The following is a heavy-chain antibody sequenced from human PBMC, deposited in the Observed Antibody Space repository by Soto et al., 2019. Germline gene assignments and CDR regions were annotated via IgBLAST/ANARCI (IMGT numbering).Heavy chain of an antibody. Sequence: GGSLRLSCAASGFTFRSYAMSWVRQAPGKGLEWVSAISGSGGSTYYADSVKGRFTISRDNSKNTLYLQMNSLRAEDTAVYYCAKDVYDFWSGYYLDYWGQGTLVTVSS. D-gene: IGHD3-3*01. CDR2: ISGSGGST. J-gene: IGHJ4*02. CDR3: AKDVYDFWSGYYLDY. V-gene: IGHV3-23*01. CDR1: GFTFRSYA.